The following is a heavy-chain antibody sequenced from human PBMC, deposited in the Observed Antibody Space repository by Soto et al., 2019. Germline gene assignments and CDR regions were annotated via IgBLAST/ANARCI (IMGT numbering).Heavy chain of an antibody. D-gene: IGHD3-22*01. V-gene: IGHV3-21*01. Sequence: EVQLLESGGGLVQPGGSLRLSCAASGFTFSSYAMSWVRQAPGKGLEWVSSISSRYIYYADSVKGRFTLSRDNANKSLYLQMNSLRGEDTAVYYCARGADSSGYLDYFDYWGQGMLVTVSS. CDR2: ISSRYI. J-gene: IGHJ4*02. CDR3: ARGADSSGYLDYFDY. CDR1: GFTFSSYA.